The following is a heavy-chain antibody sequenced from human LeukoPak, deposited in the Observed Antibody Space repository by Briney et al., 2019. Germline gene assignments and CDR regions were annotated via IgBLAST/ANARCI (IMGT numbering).Heavy chain of an antibody. J-gene: IGHJ4*02. D-gene: IGHD3-10*01. V-gene: IGHV4-34*01. CDR1: GGSLSGYY. CDR3: ARGGITMVRGVISY. CDR2: INHSGST. Sequence: PSETLSLTCAVYGGSLSGYYWSWIRQPPGKGLEWIGEINHSGSTNYSPSLKSRVTISVDTSKNQFSLKLSSVTAADTAVYYCARGGITMVRGVISYWGQGTLVTVSS.